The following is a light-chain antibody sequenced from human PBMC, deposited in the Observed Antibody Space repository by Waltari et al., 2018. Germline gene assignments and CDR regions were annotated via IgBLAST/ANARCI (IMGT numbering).Light chain of an antibody. CDR2: GAS. Sequence: ENVLAQSPGPLSLAPGERVSLPCRASQPVRSSYVAWYQQKPGQAHRLLMYGASRRATGTPDRFSGSGSGTDFTLTISRLAPEDSAVYYCQQFGTTPWTFGQGTTVKI. CDR3: QQFGTTPWT. V-gene: IGKV3-20*01. CDR1: QPVRSSY. J-gene: IGKJ1*01.